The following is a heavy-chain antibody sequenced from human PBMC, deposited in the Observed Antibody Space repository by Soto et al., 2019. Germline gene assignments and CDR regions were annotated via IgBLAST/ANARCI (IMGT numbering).Heavy chain of an antibody. CDR3: ARDNGMAGSFDP. CDR2: ITGSSGII. J-gene: IGHJ5*02. CDR1: GFTFSTYS. Sequence: GGSLRLSCAASGFTFSTYSMNWVRQAPGKGPEWVAYITGSSGIIYYADSVKGRFTISRDNAKNSLYLQMNSLRDEDTAVYYCARDNGMAGSFDPWGQGALVTVSS. D-gene: IGHD2-8*01. V-gene: IGHV3-48*02.